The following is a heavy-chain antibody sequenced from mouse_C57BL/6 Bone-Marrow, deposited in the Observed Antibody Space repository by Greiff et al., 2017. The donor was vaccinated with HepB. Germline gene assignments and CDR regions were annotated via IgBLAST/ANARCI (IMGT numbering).Heavy chain of an antibody. V-gene: IGHV1-75*01. CDR1: GYTFTDYY. Sequence: VQLQESGPELVKPGASVKISCKASGYTFTDYYINWVKQRPGQGLEWIGWIFPGSGSTYYNEKFKGKATLTVDKSSSTAYMLLSSLTSEDSAVYFCAGWGYYDYDDAMDYWGQGTSVTVSS. CDR3: AGWGYYDYDDAMDY. CDR2: IFPGSGST. D-gene: IGHD2-4*01. J-gene: IGHJ4*01.